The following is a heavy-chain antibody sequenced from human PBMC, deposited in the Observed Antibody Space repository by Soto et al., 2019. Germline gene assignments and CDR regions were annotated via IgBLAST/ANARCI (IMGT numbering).Heavy chain of an antibody. D-gene: IGHD5-12*01. V-gene: IGHV4-4*07. Sequence: SETLSLTCTVSGGSISNYYWSWIRQPAGKGLEWIGRIYTSGSTDYNPSLKSRVTISIDTSKNQFSLKVTSMTAADTAVYYCARERRKEIHDGYDIDYWGQGTLVTVSS. CDR2: IYTSGST. CDR1: GGSISNYY. J-gene: IGHJ4*02. CDR3: ARERRKEIHDGYDIDY.